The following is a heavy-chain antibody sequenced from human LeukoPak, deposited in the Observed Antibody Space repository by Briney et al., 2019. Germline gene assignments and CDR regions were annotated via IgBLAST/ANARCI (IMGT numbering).Heavy chain of an antibody. J-gene: IGHJ4*02. CDR3: ARESSGYFDY. CDR2: IHHSGGI. CDR1: GDSISSDIW. Sequence: SGTLSLTCAVSGDSISSDIWWNWVRQPPGKGLEWIGKIHHSGGINYNPSLKSRVTISVDRSKNQFSLKLSSVTAADTAVYYCARESSGYFDYWGQGTLVTVSS. V-gene: IGHV4-4*02. D-gene: IGHD3-22*01.